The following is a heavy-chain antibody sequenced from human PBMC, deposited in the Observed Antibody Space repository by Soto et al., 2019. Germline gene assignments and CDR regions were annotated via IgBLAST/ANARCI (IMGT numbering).Heavy chain of an antibody. D-gene: IGHD2-8*01. V-gene: IGHV3-15*01. CDR3: TAAPGVNSYY. Sequence: EVQLVESGGGLVKPGGYLTLSCAASGFSFSYAWMSWVRQAPGKGLEWVGRSQGETDCGTTDYAAPVKGRFTLSRDDSKQVVFLQMHSLNTEDAGVFYCTAAPGVNSYYWGQGIMGTVYS. CDR2: SQGETDCGTT. CDR1: GFSFSYAW. J-gene: IGHJ4*02.